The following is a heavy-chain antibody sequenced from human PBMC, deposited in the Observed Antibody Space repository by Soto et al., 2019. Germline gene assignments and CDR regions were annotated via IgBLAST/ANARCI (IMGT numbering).Heavy chain of an antibody. D-gene: IGHD3-9*01. CDR2: TKPTSGGT. CDR3: ARDRREYYDILTGYWGHGNYYYGMDV. CDR1: GYAFTGHY. J-gene: IGHJ6*02. Sequence: GSVKVCCKTSGYAFTGHYMHFVRRAPRQGLEWTAWTKPTSGGTNYAQKFQGRVTMTRDTSISTAYMELSRLRSDDTAVYYCARDRREYYDILTGYWGHGNYYYGMDVWGQGTTVTVSS. V-gene: IGHV1-2*02.